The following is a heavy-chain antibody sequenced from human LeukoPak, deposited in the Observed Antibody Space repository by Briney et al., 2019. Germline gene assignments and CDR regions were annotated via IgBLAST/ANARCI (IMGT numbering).Heavy chain of an antibody. CDR3: ARAHRQLERLGRYYFDY. CDR1: GGTFSSYA. Sequence: AASVKVSCKASGGTFSSYAISWVRQAPGQGLEWMGGIIPIFGTANYAQKFQGRVTITADESTSTAYMELSSLRSEDTAVYYCARAHRQLERLGRYYFDYWGQGTLVTVSS. J-gene: IGHJ4*02. V-gene: IGHV1-69*01. D-gene: IGHD1-1*01. CDR2: IIPIFGTA.